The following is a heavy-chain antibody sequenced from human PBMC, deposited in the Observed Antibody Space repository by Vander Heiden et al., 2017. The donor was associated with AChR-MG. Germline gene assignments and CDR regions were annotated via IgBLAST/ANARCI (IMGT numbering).Heavy chain of an antibody. V-gene: IGHV1-69*06. Sequence: QLQLLQSGAQAKTPGSSVKVSCKASGVTFSRYGSSRGRQAPGQGLEWMRGIIPIGGTANYAQKFQGRVTITADKSTSPAHMELSSVRCEGTAGFYCGVVGKVRGDVRLMADS. J-gene: IGHJ5*01. CDR2: IIPIGGTA. CDR1: GVTFSRYG. D-gene: IGHD2-15*01. CDR3: GVVGKVRGDVRLMADS.